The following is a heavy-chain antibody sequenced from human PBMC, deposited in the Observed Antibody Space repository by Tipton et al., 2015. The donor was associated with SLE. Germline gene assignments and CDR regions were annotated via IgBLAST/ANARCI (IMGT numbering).Heavy chain of an antibody. D-gene: IGHD5-18*01. V-gene: IGHV3-20*04. J-gene: IGHJ4*02. CDR3: ARDICTFRGLPFFDS. CDR1: GFTFADYG. Sequence: SLRLSCLASGFTFADYGLIWVRHAPGKGLEWVSTLQSYAGRTGYADSVKGRVTISRDNAEKSLYLQMKSLGAEDTAFYYCARDICTFRGLPFFDSWGQGTLVTVSS. CDR2: LQSYAGRT.